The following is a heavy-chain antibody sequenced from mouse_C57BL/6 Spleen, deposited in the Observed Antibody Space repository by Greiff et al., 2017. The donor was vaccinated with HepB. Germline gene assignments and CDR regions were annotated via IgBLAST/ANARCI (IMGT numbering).Heavy chain of an antibody. CDR1: GYAFSSSW. D-gene: IGHD1-1*01. J-gene: IGHJ2*01. CDR2: INPGDGDT. CDR3: AKSITTVVAPDY. Sequence: QVQLKESGPELVKPGASVKISCKASGYAFSSSWMNWVKQRPGKGLEWIGRINPGDGDTNYNGKFTGKATLTADKSSSTAYMQLSSLTSEDSAVYFCAKSITTVVAPDYWGQGTTLTVSS. V-gene: IGHV1-82*01.